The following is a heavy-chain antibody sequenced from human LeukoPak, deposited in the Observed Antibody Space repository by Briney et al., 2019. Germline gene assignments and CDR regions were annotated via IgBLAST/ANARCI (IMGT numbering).Heavy chain of an antibody. V-gene: IGHV3-23*01. D-gene: IGHD3-3*01. CDR2: ISGSGGSA. CDR3: AKPYYDFWSGYYYFDY. CDR1: GFTFSSNA. J-gene: IGHJ4*02. Sequence: PGGSLRLSCAAPGFTFSSNAMTWVRQAPGKGLEWVSAISGSGGSAYYADSVKGRFTISRDNSKNTLYLQMNSLRAEDTAVYYCAKPYYDFWSGYYYFDYWGQGTLVTVSS.